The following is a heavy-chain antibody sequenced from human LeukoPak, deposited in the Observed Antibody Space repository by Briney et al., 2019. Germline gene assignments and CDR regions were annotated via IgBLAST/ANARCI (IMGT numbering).Heavy chain of an antibody. J-gene: IGHJ4*02. CDR1: GYTFTGYY. CDR2: INPNSGGT. D-gene: IGHD5-12*01. Sequence: ASVKVSCKASGYTFTGYYMHWVRQAPGQGLEWMGWINPNSGGTNYAQKFQGRVTMTRDTSISTAYMELSRLRSEDTAVYYCARDLGSGYPEYYFDYWGQGTLVTVSS. CDR3: ARDLGSGYPEYYFDY. V-gene: IGHV1-2*02.